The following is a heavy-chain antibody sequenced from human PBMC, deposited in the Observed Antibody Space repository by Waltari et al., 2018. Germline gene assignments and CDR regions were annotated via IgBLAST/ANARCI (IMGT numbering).Heavy chain of an antibody. CDR1: GSSISGGGYS. Sequence: QLRLQESGSGLVKPSQNLSLTCSVSGSSISGGGYSWSWIRQPPGKDLEWIEYIVHSGHIFHRGNIYYSPSLKSRVIISLVRSRNRFSLNLNSVTAADTAVYFCARGIVGAPIDLWGQGTLVTVSS. J-gene: IGHJ5*02. V-gene: IGHV4-30-2*01. CDR3: ARGIVGAPIDL. D-gene: IGHD1-26*01. CDR2: IVHSGHIFHRGNI.